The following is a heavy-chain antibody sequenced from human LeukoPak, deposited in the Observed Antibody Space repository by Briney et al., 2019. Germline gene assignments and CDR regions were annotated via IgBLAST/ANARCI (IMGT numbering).Heavy chain of an antibody. CDR3: ARGVGDYVFDP. Sequence: PSETLSLTCTVSGGSISSGGYYWSWIRQHPGKGLEWIGYIYYSGSTYYNPSLKSRATISVDTSKDQFSLKPNSVTAADTAVYYCARGVGDYVFDPWGQGTLVTVSS. CDR2: IYYSGST. D-gene: IGHD4-17*01. V-gene: IGHV4-31*03. J-gene: IGHJ5*02. CDR1: GGSISSGGYY.